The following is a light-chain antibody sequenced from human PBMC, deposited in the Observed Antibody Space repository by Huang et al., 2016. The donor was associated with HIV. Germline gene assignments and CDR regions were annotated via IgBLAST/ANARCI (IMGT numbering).Light chain of an antibody. V-gene: IGKV3-20*01. CDR1: QSGNSGD. CDR2: GAS. Sequence: EIVLTQSPVTLSLSPGERPTLSCMARQSGNSGDVAGYQKKPGQDTRRLIDGASTRATGIPGRFRGSGSGTDFTLTISRLQPEDFAVYYCQQYGSSPATFGQGTKVEVK. J-gene: IGKJ1*01. CDR3: QQYGSSPAT.